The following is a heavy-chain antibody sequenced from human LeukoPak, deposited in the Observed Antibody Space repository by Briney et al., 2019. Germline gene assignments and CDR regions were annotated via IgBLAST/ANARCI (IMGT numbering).Heavy chain of an antibody. CDR1: GGSISSGGYS. J-gene: IGHJ5*02. V-gene: IGHV4-30-2*01. Sequence: SQTLSLTCALSGGSISSGGYSWSWIRQPPGKGLEWSGYIYHSVSTYYNPSLKSRVTISVDRSKNQFSLKLSYVTAADTAVYYCARGIGVVPAAMPVGGWFDPWGQGTLVTVSS. CDR3: ARGIGVVPAAMPVGGWFDP. CDR2: IYHSVST. D-gene: IGHD2-2*01.